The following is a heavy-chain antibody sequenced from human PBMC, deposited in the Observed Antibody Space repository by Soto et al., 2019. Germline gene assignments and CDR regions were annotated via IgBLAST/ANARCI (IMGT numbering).Heavy chain of an antibody. J-gene: IGHJ4*02. D-gene: IGHD2-21*02. Sequence: GGSLRLSCAGSGFSFSSYVLSWVRQAPGRGLEWVAATSYDGNNRYYADSVKGRFIISRDNFKNTLDLEMETPRPEDTAVYYCAGVYYGGDSVNNFWGQGTPVTVSS. V-gene: IGHV3-30-3*01. CDR2: TSYDGNNR. CDR1: GFSFSSYV. CDR3: AGVYYGGDSVNNF.